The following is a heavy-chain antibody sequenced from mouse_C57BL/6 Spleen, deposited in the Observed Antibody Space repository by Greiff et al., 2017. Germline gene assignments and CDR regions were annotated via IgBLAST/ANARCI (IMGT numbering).Heavy chain of an antibody. V-gene: IGHV1-15*01. CDR3: TRVYYGSSYGY. CDR2: IDPETGGT. CDR1: GYTFTDYE. J-gene: IGHJ2*01. Sequence: SGAELVRPGASVTLSCKASGYTFTDYEMHWVKQTPVHGLEWIGAIDPETGGTAYNQKFKGKAILTADKSSSTAYMELRSLTSEDSAVYYCTRVYYGSSYGYWGQGTTLTVSS. D-gene: IGHD1-1*01.